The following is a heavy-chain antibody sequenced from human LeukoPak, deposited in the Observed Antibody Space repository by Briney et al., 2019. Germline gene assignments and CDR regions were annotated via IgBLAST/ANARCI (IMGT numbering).Heavy chain of an antibody. J-gene: IGHJ4*02. Sequence: SGPTLVNPTQTLTLTCIFSGFSFTTPGARVRWVRHPPVKAPESLASIDWDDDKFYTPSLKTRLTISKATSKHQVVLRMTNMDPVDTATYYCARILSDSGSSHFDSWGQGTLVTVSS. CDR2: IDWDDDK. D-gene: IGHD3-10*01. V-gene: IGHV2-70*04. CDR1: GFSFTTPGAR. CDR3: ARILSDSGSSHFDS.